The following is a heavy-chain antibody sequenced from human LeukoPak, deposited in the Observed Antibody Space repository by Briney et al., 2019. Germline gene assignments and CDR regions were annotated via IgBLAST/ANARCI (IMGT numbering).Heavy chain of an antibody. CDR2: INSDGSST. Sequence: PGGSLRLSCAASGFTFSSYWMHWVRQAPGKGLGWVSRINSDGSSTSYADSVKGRFTISRDNAKNTLYLQMNSLRAEDTAVYYCARDVLRYFDWLPIGPYYFDYWGQGTLVTVSS. D-gene: IGHD3-9*01. V-gene: IGHV3-74*01. CDR1: GFTFSSYW. CDR3: ARDVLRYFDWLPIGPYYFDY. J-gene: IGHJ4*02.